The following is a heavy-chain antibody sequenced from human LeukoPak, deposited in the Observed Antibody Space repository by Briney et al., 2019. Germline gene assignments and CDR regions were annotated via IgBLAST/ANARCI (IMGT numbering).Heavy chain of an antibody. Sequence: SETLSLTCAVYGGSFSGYYWSWIRQPPGKGLEWIGEINHSGSTNYNPSLKSRVTISVDTSKNQFSLKLSSVTAADTAVYYCARKRVYYYDSSGYTYFDYWGQGTLVTVSS. CDR2: INHSGST. V-gene: IGHV4-34*01. D-gene: IGHD3-22*01. J-gene: IGHJ4*02. CDR3: ARKRVYYYDSSGYTYFDY. CDR1: GGSFSGYY.